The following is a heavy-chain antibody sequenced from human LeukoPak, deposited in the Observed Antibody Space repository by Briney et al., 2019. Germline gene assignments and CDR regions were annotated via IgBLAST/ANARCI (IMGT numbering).Heavy chain of an antibody. J-gene: IGHJ2*01. V-gene: IGHV4-59*01. D-gene: IGHD5-24*01. CDR1: GGSITNYY. CDR2: VTYSGRT. Sequence: MPSESLSLPCTVSGGSITNYYWNWVRQPPGKDLEWIGCVTYSGRTHYSSALKNRGTISVDTTKNQFSLNLSSVTAADTAVYYCARPGRQDAYNGHYWYFDLWGHGTLVTVSS. CDR3: ARPGRQDAYNGHYWYFDL.